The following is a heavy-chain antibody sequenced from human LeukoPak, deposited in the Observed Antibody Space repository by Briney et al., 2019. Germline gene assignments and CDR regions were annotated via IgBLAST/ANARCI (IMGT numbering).Heavy chain of an antibody. CDR1: GFTFSSYS. J-gene: IGHJ3*02. Sequence: PGGSLRLSCAASGFTFSSYSMNWVRQAPGKGLEWVSSISSSSSYIYYADSVKGRFTISRDNAKNSLYLQMNSLSAEDTAVYYCARERTYDSSGYYYTVDAFDIWGQGTMVTVSS. CDR3: ARERTYDSSGYYYTVDAFDI. D-gene: IGHD3-22*01. V-gene: IGHV3-21*01. CDR2: ISSSSSYI.